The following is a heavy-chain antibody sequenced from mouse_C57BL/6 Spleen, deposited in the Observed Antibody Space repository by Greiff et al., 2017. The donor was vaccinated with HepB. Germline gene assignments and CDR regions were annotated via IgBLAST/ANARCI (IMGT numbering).Heavy chain of an antibody. CDR2: IDPETGGT. J-gene: IGHJ3*01. D-gene: IGHD3-2*02. CDR1: GYTFTDYE. V-gene: IGHV1-15*01. CDR3: TRASAAQGFAY. Sequence: QVQLKESGAELVRPGASVTLSCKASGYTFTDYEMHWVKQTPVHGLEWIGAIDPETGGTAYNQKFKGKAILTADKSSSTAYMELRSLTSEDSAVYYCTRASAAQGFAYWGQGTLVTVSA.